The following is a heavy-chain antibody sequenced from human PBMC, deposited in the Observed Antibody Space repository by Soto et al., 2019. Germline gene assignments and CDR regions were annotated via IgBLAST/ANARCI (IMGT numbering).Heavy chain of an antibody. V-gene: IGHV3-21*01. J-gene: IGHJ6*02. CDR2: ISSSSSYI. D-gene: IGHD3-3*01. CDR1: GFTFSSYS. CDR3: ARDLAGLDYDFWSGRYGMDF. Sequence: GGSLRLSCAASGFTFSSYSMNWVRQAPGKGLEWVSSISSSSSYIYYADSVKGRFTISRDNAKNSLYLQMNSLRAEDTAVYYCARDLAGLDYDFWSGRYGMDFWGQGTTVTVSS.